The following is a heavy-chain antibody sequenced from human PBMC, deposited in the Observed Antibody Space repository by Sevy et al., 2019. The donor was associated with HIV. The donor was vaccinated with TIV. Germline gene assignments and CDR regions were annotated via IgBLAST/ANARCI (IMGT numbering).Heavy chain of an antibody. CDR2: ISSGSSYI. CDR3: AREGSAYDTYYYHYAMDV. D-gene: IGHD5-12*01. J-gene: IGHJ6*02. V-gene: IGHV3-21*01. CDR1: GFTFSSYS. Sequence: GGSLRLSCAASGFTFSSYSMNWVRQAPGKGLEWVSSISSGSSYIYYADSVKGRFSISRDNSKNSVHLQINTLRAEDTAVYYCAREGSAYDTYYYHYAMDVWGQGTTVTVSS.